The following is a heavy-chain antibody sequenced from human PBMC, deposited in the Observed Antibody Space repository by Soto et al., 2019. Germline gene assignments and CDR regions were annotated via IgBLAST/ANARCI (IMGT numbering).Heavy chain of an antibody. CDR3: ANHAAAAAPDY. CDR1: GFTFSSYA. V-gene: IGHV3-23*01. CDR2: ISCSGGGT. D-gene: IGHD6-13*01. Sequence: EVQLLESGGGLVQPGGSLRLSCAASGFTFSSYAMSWVRQAPGKGLEWVSLISCSGGGTYYADSVKGRFTISRDNSKNTRYMQMNSLRAGDAAAYYSANHAAAAAPDYWGQGTLVTVSS. J-gene: IGHJ4*02.